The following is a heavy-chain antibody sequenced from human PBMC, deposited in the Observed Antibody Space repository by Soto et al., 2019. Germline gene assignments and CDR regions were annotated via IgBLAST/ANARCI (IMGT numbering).Heavy chain of an antibody. CDR2: IIPIFGTA. CDR3: ARAFSGYDPDPHYYYGMDV. D-gene: IGHD5-12*01. CDR1: GGTFSSYA. V-gene: IGHV1-69*01. Sequence: QVQLVQSGAEVKKPGSSVKVSCKAFGGTFSSYAISWVRQAPGQGLEWMGGIIPIFGTANYAQKFQGRVTITADESTSTAYMELSSLRSEDTAVYYCARAFSGYDPDPHYYYGMDVWGQGTTVTVSS. J-gene: IGHJ6*02.